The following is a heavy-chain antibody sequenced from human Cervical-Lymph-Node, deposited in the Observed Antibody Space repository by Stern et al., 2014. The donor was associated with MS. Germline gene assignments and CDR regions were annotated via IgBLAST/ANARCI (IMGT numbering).Heavy chain of an antibody. J-gene: IGHJ4*02. Sequence: EDQLVESGGGLVQPGGSLRLSCAVSGFTFSDHDMHWVRQAAGRGLEWVAAIGTLSDTYYPDSVKGRFTVSRDNAKNSLFLQMNSLRAGDTAVYYCARGLMAVCDMTNCPFDYWGQGTQVTVSS. CDR3: ARGLMAVCDMTNCPFDY. CDR2: IGTLSDT. D-gene: IGHD1-1*01. V-gene: IGHV3-13*01. CDR1: GFTFSDHD.